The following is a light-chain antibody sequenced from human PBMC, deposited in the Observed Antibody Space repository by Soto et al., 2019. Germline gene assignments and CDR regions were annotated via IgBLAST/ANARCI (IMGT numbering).Light chain of an antibody. J-gene: IGKJ3*01. CDR3: QHYGSSPPFT. Sequence: EIVLTQSPDTLSLSPGERATLSCRASQSVSNTYLAWYQQKPDQAPRLLIYGASSRATGIPGRFSGSGSGTDFTLTISRLEPEDVAVYYCQHYGSSPPFTFGPGTIVYIK. CDR2: GAS. CDR1: QSVSNTY. V-gene: IGKV3-20*01.